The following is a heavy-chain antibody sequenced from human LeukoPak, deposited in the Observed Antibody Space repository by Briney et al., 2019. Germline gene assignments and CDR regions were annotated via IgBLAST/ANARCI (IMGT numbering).Heavy chain of an antibody. V-gene: IGHV1-2*04. CDR2: INPNSGGT. CDR3: TRDSHGSGSYGD. J-gene: IGHJ4*02. D-gene: IGHD3-10*01. CDR1: GYTFTSYD. Sequence: GASVKVSCKASGYTFTSYDINWVRQATGQGLEWMGWINPNSGGTNYAQKFQGWVTMTRDTSISTAYMELSRLRSDDTAVYYCTRDSHGSGSYGDWGQGTLVTVSS.